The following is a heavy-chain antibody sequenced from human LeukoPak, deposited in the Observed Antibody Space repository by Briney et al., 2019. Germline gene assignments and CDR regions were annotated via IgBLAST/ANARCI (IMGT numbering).Heavy chain of an antibody. CDR2: ISAYNGNT. CDR1: GYTFTSYG. J-gene: IGHJ6*02. V-gene: IGHV1-18*01. CDR3: ARDRGVLRYFDWLLTDYGMDV. D-gene: IGHD3-9*01. Sequence: ASVKVSRKASGYTFTSYGISWVRQAPGQGLEWMGWISAYNGNTNYAQKLQGRVTMTTDTSTSTAYMELRSLRSDDTAVYYCARDRGVLRYFDWLLTDYGMDVWGQGTTVTVSS.